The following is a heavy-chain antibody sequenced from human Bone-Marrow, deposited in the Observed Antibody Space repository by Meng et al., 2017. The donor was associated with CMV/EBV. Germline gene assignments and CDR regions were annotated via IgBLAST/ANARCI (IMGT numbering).Heavy chain of an antibody. CDR1: GFTFSSYA. Sequence: LSCAASGFTFSSYAMHWVRQAPGKGLEWVSVIYSGGSTYHADSVRGRFTISRDTSKDTLYLQMNSLRAEDTAVYYCAISPPQAPFDYWGQGTLVTVSS. CDR2: IYSGGST. J-gene: IGHJ4*02. CDR3: AISPPQAPFDY. V-gene: IGHV3-53*01.